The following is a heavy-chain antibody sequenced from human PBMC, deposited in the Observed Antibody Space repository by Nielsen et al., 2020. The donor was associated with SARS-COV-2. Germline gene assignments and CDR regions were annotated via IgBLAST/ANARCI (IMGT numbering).Heavy chain of an antibody. Sequence: SVKVSCKASGGTFSSYAISWVRQAPGQGLEWMGGIIPIFGTANYAQKFQGRVTITADESTSTAYMELSSLRSEDTAVHYCATSVSTGPTASGAFDIWGQGTMVTVSS. CDR3: ATSVSTGPTASGAFDI. CDR1: GGTFSSYA. J-gene: IGHJ3*02. D-gene: IGHD4-11*01. CDR2: IIPIFGTA. V-gene: IGHV1-69*13.